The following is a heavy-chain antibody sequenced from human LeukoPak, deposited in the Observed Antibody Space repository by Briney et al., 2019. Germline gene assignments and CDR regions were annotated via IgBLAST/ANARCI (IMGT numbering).Heavy chain of an antibody. J-gene: IGHJ4*02. Sequence: SETLSLTCTVSGGSITSGDYYWSWIRQPPGKGLEWIGYIYYSGSTNYNPSLKSRVTISVDTSKNQLSLKLSSVTAADTAVYYCARDDDSSGYLGYWGQGTLVTVSS. CDR2: IYYSGST. V-gene: IGHV4-61*08. CDR1: GGSITSGDYY. CDR3: ARDDDSSGYLGY. D-gene: IGHD3-22*01.